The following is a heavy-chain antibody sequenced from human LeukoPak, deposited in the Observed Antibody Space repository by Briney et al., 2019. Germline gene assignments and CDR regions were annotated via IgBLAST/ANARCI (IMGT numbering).Heavy chain of an antibody. J-gene: IGHJ4*02. Sequence: GRSLRLSCAASGFTFSSYGMHWVRQAPGKGLEWVAVIWYDGGNKYYADSVKGRFTISRDNSKNTLYLQMNSLRAEDTAVYYCARDCGITMVRGADYWGQGTLVTVSS. CDR2: IWYDGGNK. V-gene: IGHV3-33*01. D-gene: IGHD3-10*01. CDR3: ARDCGITMVRGADY. CDR1: GFTFSSYG.